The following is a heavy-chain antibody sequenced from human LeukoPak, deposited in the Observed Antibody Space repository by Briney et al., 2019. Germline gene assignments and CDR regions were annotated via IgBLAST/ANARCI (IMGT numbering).Heavy chain of an antibody. CDR3: ARGLHYDFWSGYWFDY. J-gene: IGHJ4*02. Sequence: GSSVKPSCKPSQRTFSRYAISWVPQPPGLGLEWRGGILPIFGTANYAQKFQGRVTIAADESTSTAYMELSSLRSEDTAVYYCARGLHYDFWSGYWFDYWGQGTLVTVSS. CDR1: QRTFSRYA. CDR2: ILPIFGTA. D-gene: IGHD3-3*01. V-gene: IGHV1-69*01.